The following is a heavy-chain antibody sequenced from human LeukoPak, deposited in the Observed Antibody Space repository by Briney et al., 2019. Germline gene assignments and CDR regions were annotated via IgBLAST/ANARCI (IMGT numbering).Heavy chain of an antibody. D-gene: IGHD1-26*01. J-gene: IGHJ4*02. Sequence: GGTLRLSCSASGFTFTNAWMSWVRQAPGKGLEWVGRIKSKTDGGTTDYAAPVKGRFSISRDDSKNTLYLQMNSLKSEDTAVYYCQGGRFWGQGTLVTVSS. V-gene: IGHV3-15*01. CDR1: GFTFTNAW. CDR3: QGGRF. CDR2: IKSKTDGGTT.